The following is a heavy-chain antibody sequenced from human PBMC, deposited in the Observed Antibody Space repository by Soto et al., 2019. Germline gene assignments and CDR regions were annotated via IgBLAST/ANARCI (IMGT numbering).Heavy chain of an antibody. V-gene: IGHV3-33*01. CDR3: ARAIAAAEDWFDP. D-gene: IGHD6-13*01. Sequence: GGSLRLSCAASGFTFSSYGMHWVRQAPGKGLEWVAVIWYDGSNKYYADSVKGRFTISRDNSKNTLYLQMNSLRAKDTAVYYCARAIAAAEDWFDPWGQGTLVTVSS. CDR1: GFTFSSYG. J-gene: IGHJ5*02. CDR2: IWYDGSNK.